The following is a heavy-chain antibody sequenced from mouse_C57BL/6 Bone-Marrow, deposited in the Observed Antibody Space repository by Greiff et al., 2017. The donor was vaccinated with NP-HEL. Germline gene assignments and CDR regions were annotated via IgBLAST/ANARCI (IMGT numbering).Heavy chain of an antibody. J-gene: IGHJ4*01. V-gene: IGHV1-54*01. Sequence: VQLQQSGAELVRPGTSVKVSCKASGYAFTNYLIEWVKQRPGQGLEWIGVINPGSGGTNYNEKFKGKATLTADKSSSTAYMQLSSLTSEDCAVYFCAREGEVLRGGKYAMDYWGQGTSVTVSS. CDR3: AREGEVLRGGKYAMDY. D-gene: IGHD1-1*01. CDR2: INPGSGGT. CDR1: GYAFTNYL.